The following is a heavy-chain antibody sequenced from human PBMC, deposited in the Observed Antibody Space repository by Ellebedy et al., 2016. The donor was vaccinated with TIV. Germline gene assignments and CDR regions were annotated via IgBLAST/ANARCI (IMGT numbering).Heavy chain of an antibody. Sequence: GESLKISCVASGFTVSSNYMTWVRQAPGKGLEWVSVIYPGGSTYYGDSVKGRFTISRDNSKHTLYLQMNSLRAEDTALYYCSGPTTYSNAFDIWGQGTTVTVSS. CDR3: SGPTTYSNAFDI. CDR2: IYPGGST. D-gene: IGHD1-14*01. J-gene: IGHJ3*02. CDR1: GFTVSSNY. V-gene: IGHV3-53*01.